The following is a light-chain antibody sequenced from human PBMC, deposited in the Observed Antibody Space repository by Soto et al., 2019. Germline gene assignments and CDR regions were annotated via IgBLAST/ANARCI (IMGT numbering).Light chain of an antibody. CDR3: QQLDRYPIFT. CDR2: SAS. J-gene: IGKJ3*01. V-gene: IGKV1-9*01. Sequence: DIQLTQSPSFLSASVADRVTITCRASQGINTYLAWYQQKPGKAPQLLVYSASTLQSGVPSRFSGSGSGTEFTLTISSLQAEDFATYYCQQLDRYPIFTFGPGTKVDIK. CDR1: QGINTY.